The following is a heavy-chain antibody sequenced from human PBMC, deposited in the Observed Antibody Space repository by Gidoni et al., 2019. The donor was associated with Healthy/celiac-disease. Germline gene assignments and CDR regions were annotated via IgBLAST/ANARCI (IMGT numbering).Heavy chain of an antibody. D-gene: IGHD2-8*01. CDR2: INPNSGGT. J-gene: IGHJ3*02. Sequence: QVQLVQSGAEVKKPGASVKVSCKASGYTFTGYYMHWVRQAPGQGLEWMGWINPNSGGTNDAQKFQGRVTMTRDTSISTAYMELSRLRSDDTAVYYCARRFGVRTNDAFDIWGQGTMVTVSS. CDR1: GYTFTGYY. CDR3: ARRFGVRTNDAFDI. V-gene: IGHV1-2*02.